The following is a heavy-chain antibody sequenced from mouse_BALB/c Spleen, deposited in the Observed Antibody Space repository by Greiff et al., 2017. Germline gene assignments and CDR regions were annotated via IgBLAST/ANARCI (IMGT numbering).Heavy chain of an antibody. J-gene: IGHJ2*01. V-gene: IGHV5-17*02. CDR2: ISSGSSTI. CDR1: GFTFSSFG. D-gene: IGHD1-1*01. Sequence: EVMLVESGGGLVQPGGSRKLSCAASGFTFSSFGMHWVRQAPEKGLEWVAYISSGSSTIYYADTVKGRFTISRDNPKNTLFLQMTSLRSEDTAMYYCARNRGSSYFDYWGQGTTLTVSS. CDR3: ARNRGSSYFDY.